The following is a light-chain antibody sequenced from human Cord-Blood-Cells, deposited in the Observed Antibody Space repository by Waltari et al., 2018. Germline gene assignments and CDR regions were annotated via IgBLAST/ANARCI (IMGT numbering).Light chain of an antibody. J-gene: IGLJ2*01. Sequence: QSALTQPASVSGSSCQSITIPCTGTSSDVGGYNYVVWYQQHPGKAPKLMIYDVSNRPSGVSNRFSGSKSGNTASLTISGLQAEDEADYYCSSYTSSSTVVFGGGTKLTVL. CDR2: DVS. CDR1: SSDVGGYNY. CDR3: SSYTSSSTVV. V-gene: IGLV2-14*01.